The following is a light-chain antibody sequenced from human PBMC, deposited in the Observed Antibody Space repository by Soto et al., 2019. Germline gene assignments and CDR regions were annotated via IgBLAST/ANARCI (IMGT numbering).Light chain of an antibody. Sequence: EIVLTQSPGTLSLSPGERATLSCRASQSVSSSYLAWYQQKPGQAPRLLIYGASSRATGIPDRFSGSGSGTDFTLTISRLEPEDFAVYYCQQYGSSPPGAWPFGQGTKVEIK. CDR1: QSVSSSY. CDR2: GAS. J-gene: IGKJ1*01. V-gene: IGKV3-20*01. CDR3: QQYGSSPPGAWP.